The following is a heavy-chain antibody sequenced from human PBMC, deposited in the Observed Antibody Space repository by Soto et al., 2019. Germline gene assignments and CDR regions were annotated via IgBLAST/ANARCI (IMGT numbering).Heavy chain of an antibody. CDR2: IYYSGST. J-gene: IGHJ4*02. V-gene: IGHV4-31*03. CDR1: GTSVTSGGFY. CDR3: ARGGGSTMANDF. Sequence: SETLSLTCTVSGTSVTSGGFYWTWIRQRPGKGLEWSGFIYYSGSTYYNSALNSRISMSLATSKNQFPLKLRSVTAADTAVYYGARGGGSTMANDFWGLGTLVTVSS. D-gene: IGHD3-10*01.